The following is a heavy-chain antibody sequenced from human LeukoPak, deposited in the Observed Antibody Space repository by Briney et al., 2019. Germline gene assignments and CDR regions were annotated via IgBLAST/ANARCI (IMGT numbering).Heavy chain of an antibody. V-gene: IGHV1-2*02. CDR1: GYTFTGYY. CDR2: INPNSGGT. J-gene: IGHJ5*02. CDR3: ARFMCVVVPAATATKYNWFDP. D-gene: IGHD2-2*01. Sequence: GSVKVSCKASGYTFTGYYMHWVRQAPGQGLEWMGWINPNSGGTNYAQKFQGRVTMTMDTSISTAYMELSRLRSDDTAVYCCARFMCVVVPAATATKYNWFDPWGQGTLVTVSS.